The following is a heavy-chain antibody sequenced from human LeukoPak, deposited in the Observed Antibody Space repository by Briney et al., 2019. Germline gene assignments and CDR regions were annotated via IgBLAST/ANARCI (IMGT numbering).Heavy chain of an antibody. CDR2: IYYSGST. V-gene: IGHV4-59*01. D-gene: IGHD3-3*01. CDR3: AGTYYDFWSGYSRGYFFDY. J-gene: IGHJ4*02. CDR1: GGSISSYY. Sequence: PSETLSLTCTVSGGSISSYYWSWIRQPPGKGLEWIGYIYYSGSTNYNPSLKSRVTISVDTSKNQFSLKLSSVTAADTAVYYCAGTYYDFWSGYSRGYFFDYWGQGTLVTVSP.